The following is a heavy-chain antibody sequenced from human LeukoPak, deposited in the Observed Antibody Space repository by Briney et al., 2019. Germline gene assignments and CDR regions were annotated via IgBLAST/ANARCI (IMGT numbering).Heavy chain of an antibody. J-gene: IGHJ6*02. V-gene: IGHV4-34*01. CDR3: ARAVYGMDV. CDR2: INHSGST. CDR1: GGSFSGYY. Sequence: PSETLSLTCAVYGGSFSGYYWSWIRQPPGKGLEWIGEINHSGSTNYNPSLKSRVTISVDTSKNQFSLKLSSVTAADTAVYYCARAVYGMDVWGQGATVTVSS.